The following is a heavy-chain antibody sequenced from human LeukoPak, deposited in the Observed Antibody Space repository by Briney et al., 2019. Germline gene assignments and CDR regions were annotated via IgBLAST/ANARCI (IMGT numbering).Heavy chain of an antibody. Sequence: SETLSLTCTVSGGSISSSSYYWGWIRQPPGKGLGWIGSIYYSGSTYYNPSLKSRVTISVDTPKNQFSLKLSSVTAADTAVYYCGRRRIQLWFFDYWGQGTLVIVSS. V-gene: IGHV4-39*01. D-gene: IGHD5-18*01. CDR3: GRRRIQLWFFDY. CDR1: GGSISSSSYY. CDR2: IYYSGST. J-gene: IGHJ4*02.